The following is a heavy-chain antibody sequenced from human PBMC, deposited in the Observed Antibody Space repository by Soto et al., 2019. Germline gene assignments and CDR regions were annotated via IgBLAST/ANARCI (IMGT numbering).Heavy chain of an antibody. J-gene: IGHJ5*02. CDR3: ARGIATGQLDP. V-gene: IGHV1-3*01. D-gene: IGHD2-15*01. Sequence: ASVKVSCKASGYTFTRYAMNWVRQAPGQRLEWMGWINPDNGNTKSSQKFQGRVIITRDTSASTAYMDLSSLRSEDTAVYYCARGIATGQLDPWGQGTLVNVSS. CDR2: INPDNGNT. CDR1: GYTFTRYA.